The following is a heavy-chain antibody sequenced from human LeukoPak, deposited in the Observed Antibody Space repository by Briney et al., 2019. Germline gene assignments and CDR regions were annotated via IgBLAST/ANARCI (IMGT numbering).Heavy chain of an antibody. D-gene: IGHD2-2*01. J-gene: IGHJ4*02. CDR2: IYYSGST. CDR3: VRRSRWDPEIDY. V-gene: IGHV4-39*01. CDR1: GDSISSSSYY. Sequence: SETLSLTCTVSGDSISSSSYYWGWIRQPPGKGLEWIGSIYYSGSTYYNPSLKSRVTISVDTSKNQFSLKLSSVTAADTAVYYCVRRSRWDPEIDYRGQGTLVTVSS.